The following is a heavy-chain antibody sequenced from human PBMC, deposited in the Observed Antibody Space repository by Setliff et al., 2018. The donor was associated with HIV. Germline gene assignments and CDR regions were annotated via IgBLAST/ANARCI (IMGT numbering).Heavy chain of an antibody. Sequence: SSVKVSCKASGYTFTSYCIHWVRQAPGQGLEWLGLVNPSGGSTAYAQKFQGRVTMTSDTSTNTVYMDLSGLRSDDTAVYYCARDRTAGYIYDYGYWGQGTLVTVSS. V-gene: IGHV1-46*01. CDR1: GYTFTSYC. D-gene: IGHD3-16*01. CDR2: VNPSGGST. J-gene: IGHJ4*02. CDR3: ARDRTAGYIYDYGY.